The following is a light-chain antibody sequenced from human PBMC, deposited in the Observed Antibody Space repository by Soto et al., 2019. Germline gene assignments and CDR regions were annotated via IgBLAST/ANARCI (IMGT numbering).Light chain of an antibody. CDR1: QGISTW. Sequence: DIQMTQSPSTLSASVGDRVTITCRASQGISTWLAWYQQKPGKAPNLLIYDASSLESGVPSRFSGSRSGTEFTLTISSLQPDDFATYYCQQYNSYPYTFGQGTKLEIK. CDR2: DAS. J-gene: IGKJ2*01. CDR3: QQYNSYPYT. V-gene: IGKV1-5*01.